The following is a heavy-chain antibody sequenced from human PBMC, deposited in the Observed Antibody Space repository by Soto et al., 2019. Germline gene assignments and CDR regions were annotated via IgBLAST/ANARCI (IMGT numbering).Heavy chain of an antibody. CDR1: GFTLTTYT. D-gene: IGHD1-26*01. V-gene: IGHV3-21*01. CDR3: AREDGVVGATSAFDY. CDR2: INGRGNYK. J-gene: IGHJ4*02. Sequence: GGSLRLSCVASGFTLTTYTMNWVRQAPGMGLEWVASINGRGNYKYYTDSVEGRFTISRDNAENSLYLHTNSLGAEDTAVYYCAREDGVVGATSAFDYWGQGTLVTVSS.